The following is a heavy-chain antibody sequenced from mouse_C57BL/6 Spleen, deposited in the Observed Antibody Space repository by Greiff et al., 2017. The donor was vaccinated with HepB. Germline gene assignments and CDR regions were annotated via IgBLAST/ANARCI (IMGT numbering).Heavy chain of an antibody. CDR3: ARRRTGAAWFAY. D-gene: IGHD4-1*01. Sequence: QVQLQQPGAELVMPGASVKLSCKASGYTFTSYWMHWVKQRPGQSLEWIGEIDPSDSYTNYNQKFKGKSTLTVDKSSSTAYMQLSSLTSEDSAVYYCARRRTGAAWFAYWGQGTLVTVSA. CDR2: IDPSDSYT. CDR1: GYTFTSYW. V-gene: IGHV1-69*01. J-gene: IGHJ3*01.